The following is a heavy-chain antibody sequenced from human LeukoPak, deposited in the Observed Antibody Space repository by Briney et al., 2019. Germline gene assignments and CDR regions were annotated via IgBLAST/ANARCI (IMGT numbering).Heavy chain of an antibody. D-gene: IGHD6-19*01. CDR3: ARDAGLSSAWGIIPGYYFDY. J-gene: IGHJ4*02. CDR1: GYAFSAYY. Sequence: ASVKVSCKASGYAFSAYYMHWVRQAPGQGLEWMGWINPNSGGTNYAQKFQGRVTMTRDMSTSTVYMEVSSLRSEDTAVYYCARDAGLSSAWGIIPGYYFDYWGQGTLVTVSS. CDR2: INPNSGGT. V-gene: IGHV1-2*02.